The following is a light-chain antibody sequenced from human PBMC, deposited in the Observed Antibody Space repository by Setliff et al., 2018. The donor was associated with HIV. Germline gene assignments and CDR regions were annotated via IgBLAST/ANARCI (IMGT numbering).Light chain of an antibody. CDR2: DVT. Sequence: QSVLTQPASVSGSPGQSITISCSGTSSDVGGYNYVSWYQQHPGKAPKLMIYDVTKRSSGVSNRFSGSKAGTTASLTISGLQAEDEADYYCSSYTSTSAYVFGTGTKVTVL. V-gene: IGLV2-14*03. J-gene: IGLJ1*01. CDR1: SSDVGGYNY. CDR3: SSYTSTSAYV.